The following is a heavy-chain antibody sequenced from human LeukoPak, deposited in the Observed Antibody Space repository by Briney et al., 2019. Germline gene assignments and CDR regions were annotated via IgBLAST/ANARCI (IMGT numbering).Heavy chain of an antibody. CDR2: IYSGGST. CDR3: ARGKVLYAAFDY. CDR1: GFSVSSNY. D-gene: IGHD2-2*02. V-gene: IGHV3-66*01. J-gene: IGHJ4*02. Sequence: GGSLRLSCAASGFSVSSNYMSGVRQAPGKGLEWVSVIYSGGSTNYADSVKGRFTISRDNSKNTLYLQMNSLRAEDTAVYYCARGKVLYAAFDYWGQGTLVTVSS.